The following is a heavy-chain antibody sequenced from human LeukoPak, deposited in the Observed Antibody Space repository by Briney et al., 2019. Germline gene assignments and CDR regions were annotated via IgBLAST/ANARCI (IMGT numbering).Heavy chain of an antibody. V-gene: IGHV3-23*01. J-gene: IGHJ4*02. CDR2: ISGSDGST. D-gene: IGHD3-10*01. CDR3: AKRDGSGSYSFDY. CDR1: GFTFSSYA. Sequence: GGSLRLSCAASGFTFSSYAMSWVRQAPGKGLEWVSAISGSDGSTYYADSVKGRFTISRDNSKNTLYLQMNSLRAEDTAVYYCAKRDGSGSYSFDYWGQGTLVTVSS.